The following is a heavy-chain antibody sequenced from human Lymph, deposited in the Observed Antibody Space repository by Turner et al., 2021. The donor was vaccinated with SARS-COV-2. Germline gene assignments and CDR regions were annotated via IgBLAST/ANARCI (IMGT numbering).Heavy chain of an antibody. J-gene: IGHJ4*02. CDR1: GASISNYY. Sequence: QVQLQESGPGLVKPSDTLSLTCTVSGASISNYYWSWIRQPPGKGLEWFGYIYYSGSTNYNPSLKSRVTISVDTAKNQFSLKLSSVTAADTAVYYCARGFDYWGQGTLVTVSS. CDR2: IYYSGST. CDR3: ARGFDY. V-gene: IGHV4-59*01.